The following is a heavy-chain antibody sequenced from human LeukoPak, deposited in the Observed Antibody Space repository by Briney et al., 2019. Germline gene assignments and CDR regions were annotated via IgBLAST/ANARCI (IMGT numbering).Heavy chain of an antibody. D-gene: IGHD2-2*01. J-gene: IGHJ6*03. CDR1: GGSISSGGYY. Sequence: SETLSLTCTVSGGSISSGGYYWSWIRQHPGKGLEWIGYIYYSGSTYYNPSLKSRVTISVDTSKNQFSLKLSSVTAADTAVYYCARDRGLLSLPAVMTKDYCYMVVWGKGTTVTVSS. V-gene: IGHV4-31*03. CDR3: ARDRGLLSLPAVMTKDYCYMVV. CDR2: IYYSGST.